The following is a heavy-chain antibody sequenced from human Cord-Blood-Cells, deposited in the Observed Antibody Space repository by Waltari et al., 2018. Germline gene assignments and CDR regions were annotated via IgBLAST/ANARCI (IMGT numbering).Heavy chain of an antibody. V-gene: IGHV3-30*18. Sequence: QVQLVESGGGVVQPRRSLRLSCAASGFTFSSYGMHWVRQAPGKGLEWVAVISYDGSNKYYADAVKGRFTISRDNSKNTLYLQMNSLRAEDTAVYYCAKSNDFDYWGQGTLVTVSS. CDR2: ISYDGSNK. CDR1: GFTFSSYG. CDR3: AKSNDFDY. J-gene: IGHJ4*02. D-gene: IGHD1-1*01.